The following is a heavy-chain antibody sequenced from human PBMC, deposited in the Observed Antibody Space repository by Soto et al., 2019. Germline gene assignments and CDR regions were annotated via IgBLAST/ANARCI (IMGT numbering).Heavy chain of an antibody. CDR1: GGSISSYY. J-gene: IGHJ5*02. Sequence: SETLSLTCTVSGGSISSYYWSWIRQPPGKGLEWIGYIYYSGSTNYNPSLKSRVTISVDTSKNQFSLKLSSVTAADTAVYYCARSKRVPAAGGYSYGYVSREHWFDPWGQGTLVTVSS. V-gene: IGHV4-59*01. D-gene: IGHD5-18*01. CDR3: ARSKRVPAAGGYSYGYVSREHWFDP. CDR2: IYYSGST.